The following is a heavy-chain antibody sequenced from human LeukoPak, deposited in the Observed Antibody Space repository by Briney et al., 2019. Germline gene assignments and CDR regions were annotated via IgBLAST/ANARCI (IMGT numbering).Heavy chain of an antibody. CDR2: TNHSGST. Sequence: SETLSLTCAVCGGSFSGYYWSWIRQPPGKGLEWIGETNHSGSTNYNPSLKSRVTISVDTSKNQFSLKLSSVTAADTAVYYCARSDIAAAGAPFDYWGQGTLVTVSS. CDR1: GGSFSGYY. D-gene: IGHD6-13*01. CDR3: ARSDIAAAGAPFDY. J-gene: IGHJ4*02. V-gene: IGHV4-34*01.